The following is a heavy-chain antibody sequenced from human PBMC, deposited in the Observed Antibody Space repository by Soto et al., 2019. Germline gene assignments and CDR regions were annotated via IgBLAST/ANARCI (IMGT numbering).Heavy chain of an antibody. CDR3: TGEGASGY. Sequence: QVQLVESGGGVVQPGRSLRLSCAVSGFTVSTYGMHWVRQAPGKGLEWVAVISRDGGTKYYADSVKGRFTISKDNSRNTLFLEMNNLRGDDMAVYYCTGEGASGYWGQGNLVTVSS. CDR2: ISRDGGTK. D-gene: IGHD2-8*02. V-gene: IGHV3-30*03. CDR1: GFTVSTYG. J-gene: IGHJ4*02.